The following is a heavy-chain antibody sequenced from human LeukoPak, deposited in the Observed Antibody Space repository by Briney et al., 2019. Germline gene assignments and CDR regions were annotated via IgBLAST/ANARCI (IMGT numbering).Heavy chain of an antibody. CDR1: GFTFSDSA. V-gene: IGHV3-23*01. J-gene: IGHJ3*01. CDR2: ISFSGANS. D-gene: IGHD5-24*01. CDR3: ARDIQLST. Sequence: GGSLRLPCAASGFTFSDSAMTWVRQAPGKGLDWVSLISFSGANSYYADSVKGRFTISRDNSKDTLFLQMNSLRAEDTAIYYCARDIQLSTWGLGTMVTVSS.